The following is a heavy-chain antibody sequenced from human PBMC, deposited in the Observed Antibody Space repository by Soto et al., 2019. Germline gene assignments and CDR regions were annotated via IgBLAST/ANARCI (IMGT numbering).Heavy chain of an antibody. Sequence: SVKVSCKASEGTFSSYTISWVRQAPGQGLEWMGRIIPILGIANYAQKFQGRVTITADKSTSTAYMELSSLRSEDTAVYYCAMNSKVVVAATLAFDIWGQGPMVTVSS. D-gene: IGHD2-15*01. V-gene: IGHV1-69*02. CDR2: IIPILGIA. CDR1: EGTFSSYT. J-gene: IGHJ3*02. CDR3: AMNSKVVVAATLAFDI.